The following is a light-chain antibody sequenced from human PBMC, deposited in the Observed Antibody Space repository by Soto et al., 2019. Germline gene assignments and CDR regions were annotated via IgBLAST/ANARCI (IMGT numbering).Light chain of an antibody. CDR1: SGHSSYA. CDR3: QTWGTGIRV. CDR2: LNSDGSH. Sequence: QTVGTQSPSASASLGASVKLTCTLSSGHSSYAIAWHQQQPEKGPRYLMKLNSDGSHSKGDGIPDRLSGSSSGAERYLTISSLQSEDEADYYCQTWGTGIRVFGTGTKVTVL. J-gene: IGLJ1*01. V-gene: IGLV4-69*01.